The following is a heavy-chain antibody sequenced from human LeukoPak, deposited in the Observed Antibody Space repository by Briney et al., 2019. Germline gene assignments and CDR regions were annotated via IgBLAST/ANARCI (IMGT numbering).Heavy chain of an antibody. Sequence: RSSETLSLTCTVSGGSISSYYWSWIRQPPGKGLEWIGYIYYSGSTNYNPSLKSRVTISVDTSKNQFSLKLSSVTAADTAVYYCARGEYYFDYWGQGTLVTVSS. D-gene: IGHD3-10*01. CDR2: IYYSGST. CDR3: ARGEYYFDY. CDR1: GGSISSYY. V-gene: IGHV4-59*01. J-gene: IGHJ4*02.